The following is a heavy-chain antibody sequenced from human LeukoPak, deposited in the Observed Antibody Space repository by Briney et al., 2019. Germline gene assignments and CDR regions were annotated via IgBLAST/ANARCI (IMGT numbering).Heavy chain of an antibody. V-gene: IGHV5-51*01. Sequence: GESLKISCKGSGYSFTSYWIGWVRQMPGKGLEWMGIIYPGDSDTRYSPSFQGQVTISADKSISTAYLQWSSLKASDTAVYYCARDGYCSSTSCPFQITLYYMDVWGKGTTVTVSS. D-gene: IGHD2-2*01. J-gene: IGHJ6*03. CDR2: IYPGDSDT. CDR3: ARDGYCSSTSCPFQITLYYMDV. CDR1: GYSFTSYW.